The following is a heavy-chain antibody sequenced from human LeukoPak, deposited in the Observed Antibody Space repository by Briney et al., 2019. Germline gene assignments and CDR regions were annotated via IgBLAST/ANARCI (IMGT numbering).Heavy chain of an antibody. J-gene: IGHJ6*03. V-gene: IGHV3-23*01. CDR1: GFTFSNAW. CDR2: ISIDGGRT. CDR3: ARKGIGSSRYQNMDV. D-gene: IGHD6-25*01. Sequence: PGGSLRLSCAASGFTFSNAWMSWVRQAPGKGPEWVSTISIDGGRTYYADSVKGRFTVSRDTPKNTLYLQMNSLRAEDTAVYYCARKGIGSSRYQNMDVWGKGTTVTVSS.